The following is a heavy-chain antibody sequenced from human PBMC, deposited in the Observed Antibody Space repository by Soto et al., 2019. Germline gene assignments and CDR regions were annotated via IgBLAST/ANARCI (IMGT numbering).Heavy chain of an antibody. D-gene: IGHD3-16*02. V-gene: IGHV1-18*04. CDR3: ARVWGSYQAPSGGAGFDP. J-gene: IGHJ5*02. Sequence: XSVKVSCKTSFYSFTSNAITWVRQAPGQGLEWMGWISTYSGDPNYAQKFQGRVTMTTDTSTNTAYMELRNLRYDDTAVYYCARVWGSYQAPSGGAGFDPWGQGTLVTVYS. CDR1: FYSFTSNA. CDR2: ISTYSGDP.